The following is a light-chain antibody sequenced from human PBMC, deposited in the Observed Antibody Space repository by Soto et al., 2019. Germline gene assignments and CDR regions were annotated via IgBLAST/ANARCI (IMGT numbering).Light chain of an antibody. CDR3: KSYAGSNTYV. Sequence: QSAQTQPPSASGSPGQSVTISCTGSKSDIGIYDFVSWYQHHPGKAPRLIIYEVVQWPSGVPDRFSGSKSGNTASLTVSGLQAADEADYFCKSYAGSNTYVFGTGTKVTVL. CDR2: EVV. J-gene: IGLJ1*01. V-gene: IGLV2-8*01. CDR1: KSDIGIYDF.